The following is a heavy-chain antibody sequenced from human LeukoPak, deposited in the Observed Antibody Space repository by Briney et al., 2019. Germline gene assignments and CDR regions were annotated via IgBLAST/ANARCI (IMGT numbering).Heavy chain of an antibody. D-gene: IGHD3-10*01. J-gene: IGHJ1*01. V-gene: IGHV3-30*18. Sequence: GRSLRLSCAASGFTFSSCRMHWVRQAPGKGLEWVALISYDGSNKFYAGSVKGRFTISRDNSKDTLYLQMNSLRTEDTAVYYCAQDRGTWGSEYFQHWGRGTLVTVSS. CDR1: GFTFSSCR. CDR2: ISYDGSNK. CDR3: AQDRGTWGSEYFQH.